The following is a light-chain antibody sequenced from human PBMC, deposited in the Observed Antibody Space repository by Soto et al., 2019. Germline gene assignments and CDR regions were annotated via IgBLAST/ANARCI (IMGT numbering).Light chain of an antibody. Sequence: VLTQSPTPLSLSPGERATRSCRASQSVSSSDLAWYQQKPGQAPRLLISGASSRATGIPDRFSGSGSGTDFTLTISRLEPEDFAVYYCQQYGSSGTFGQGTKVDI. CDR3: QQYGSSGT. V-gene: IGKV3-20*01. J-gene: IGKJ1*01. CDR2: GAS. CDR1: QSVSSSD.